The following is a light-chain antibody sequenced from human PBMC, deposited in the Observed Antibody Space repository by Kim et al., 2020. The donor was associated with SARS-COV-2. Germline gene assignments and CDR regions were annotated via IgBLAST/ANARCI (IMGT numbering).Light chain of an antibody. CDR3: AAWDDRLNAVV. Sequence: QRGTMSCSGGRSNFGNNVVNWYQQLPGRAPKLLIYYDDLLPSGVSDRFSAYKSGTSASLAISGLQSDDEADYYCAAWDDRLNAVVFGGGTQLTVL. V-gene: IGLV1-36*01. J-gene: IGLJ2*01. CDR1: RSNFGNNV. CDR2: YDD.